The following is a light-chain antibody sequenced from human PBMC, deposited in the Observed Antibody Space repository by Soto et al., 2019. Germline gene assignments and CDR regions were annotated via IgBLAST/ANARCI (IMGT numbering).Light chain of an antibody. Sequence: DIHMTQSPSTLSASVGDRVTITCRASQSISSWLAWYKQKPGKAPKLLIYDASILESGVPSRFSGVGSGTDFTLTISSLQPDDFATYYCHQYNSYSSTFGQGTKVEI. CDR3: HQYNSYSST. CDR1: QSISSW. J-gene: IGKJ1*01. CDR2: DAS. V-gene: IGKV1-5*01.